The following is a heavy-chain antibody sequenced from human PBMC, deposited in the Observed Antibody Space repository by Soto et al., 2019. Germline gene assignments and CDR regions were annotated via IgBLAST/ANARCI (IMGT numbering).Heavy chain of an antibody. V-gene: IGHV3-9*01. CDR1: GFTFDDYA. Sequence: GGSLRLSCVASGFTFDDYAMHWVRQIPGKGLQWVSGISWSTSSIGYGASLRGRFLISRDNANNSLYLQMNDLRPEDTALYYCGKASSSNSWSPIDYWGQGTLVTVSS. J-gene: IGHJ4*02. D-gene: IGHD3-3*01. CDR2: ISWSTSSI. CDR3: GKASSSNSWSPIDY.